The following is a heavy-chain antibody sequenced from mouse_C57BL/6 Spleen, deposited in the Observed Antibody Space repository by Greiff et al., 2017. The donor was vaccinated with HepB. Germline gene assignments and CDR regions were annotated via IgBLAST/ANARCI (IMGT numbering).Heavy chain of an antibody. CDR1: GYSITSGYY. CDR2: ISYDGSN. J-gene: IGHJ4*01. V-gene: IGHV3-6*01. Sequence: VQLQQSGPGLVKPSQSLSLTCSVTGYSITSGYYWNWIRQFPGNKLEWMGYISYDGSNNYNPSLKNRISITRDTSKNQFFLKLNSVTTEDTATYYCARYDYDEYYYAMDYWGQGTSVTVSS. D-gene: IGHD2-4*01. CDR3: ARYDYDEYYYAMDY.